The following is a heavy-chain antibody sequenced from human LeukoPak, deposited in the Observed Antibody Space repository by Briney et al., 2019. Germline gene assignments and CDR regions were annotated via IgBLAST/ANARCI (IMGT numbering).Heavy chain of an antibody. Sequence: GGSLRLSCVASGFTFDEYAMHWVRQIPGKGLEWVIGISGDSNRIDYADSVKGRFTISRDNAKNSVYLQMNSLRAEDTAVYYCAKISSGWSNDAFDIWGQGTMVTVSS. CDR3: AKISSGWSNDAFDI. D-gene: IGHD6-19*01. CDR1: GFTFDEYA. J-gene: IGHJ3*02. V-gene: IGHV3-9*01. CDR2: ISGDSNRI.